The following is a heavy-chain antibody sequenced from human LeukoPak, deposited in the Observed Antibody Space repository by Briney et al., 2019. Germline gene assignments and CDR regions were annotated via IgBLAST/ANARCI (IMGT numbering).Heavy chain of an antibody. CDR3: ARVGYYYDSSGYYPHQNFDY. V-gene: IGHV3-11*06. J-gene: IGHJ4*02. D-gene: IGHD3-22*01. CDR1: GFTFSDYY. CDR2: ISSSSSYT. Sequence: KPGGSLRLSCAASGFTFSDYYMSWIRQAPGKGLEWVSYISSSSSYTNYADSVKGRFTTSRDNAKNSLYLQMNSLRAEDTAVYYCARVGYYYDSSGYYPHQNFDYWGQGTLVTVSS.